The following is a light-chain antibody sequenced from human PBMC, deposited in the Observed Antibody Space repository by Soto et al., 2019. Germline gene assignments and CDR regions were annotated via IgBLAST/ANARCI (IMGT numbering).Light chain of an antibody. V-gene: IGKV3-20*01. CDR2: GAS. Sequence: ENVLTQSPGTLSLSPGESATLSCRASQSVRGSSLAWYQQKPGQAPRLLIYGASSRATGIPDRFSGSGSGTDFTLTVSRLEPEDFAVYYCQQYGSSPDTFGQGTKLEIK. CDR3: QQYGSSPDT. J-gene: IGKJ2*01. CDR1: QSVRGSS.